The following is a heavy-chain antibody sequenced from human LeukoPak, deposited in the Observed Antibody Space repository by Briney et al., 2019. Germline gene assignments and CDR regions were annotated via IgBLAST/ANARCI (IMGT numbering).Heavy chain of an antibody. V-gene: IGHV3-7*01. D-gene: IGHD5-24*01. J-gene: IGHJ4*02. CDR2: IKEDGSKI. CDR3: ARDGYNEMYYFDY. Sequence: GGSLRLSCTASGFSFGSYWMNWVRQAPGKGLEWLANIKEDGSKIYYLDSVKGRFTISRDNAKNSLYLQMNSLRAEDTAVYYCARDGYNEMYYFDYWGQGTLVTVSS. CDR1: GFSFGSYW.